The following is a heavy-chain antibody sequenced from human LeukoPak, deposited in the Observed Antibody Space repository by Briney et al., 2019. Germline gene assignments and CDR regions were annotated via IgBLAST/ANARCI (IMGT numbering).Heavy chain of an antibody. Sequence: ASVKVSCKASGYSFTSYNMNWVRQPPRQGLEWMGIINPSDDNTNYAQKFQGRVTMTRDTSTSTVYMELSSLRSDDTAVYYCARESITGYYYAMDVWGQGTTVTVSS. J-gene: IGHJ6*02. CDR2: INPSDDNT. CDR1: GYSFTSYN. CDR3: ARESITGYYYAMDV. V-gene: IGHV1-46*01.